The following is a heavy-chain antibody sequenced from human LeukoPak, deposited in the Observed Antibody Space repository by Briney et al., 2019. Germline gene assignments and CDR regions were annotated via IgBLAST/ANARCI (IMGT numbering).Heavy chain of an antibody. CDR1: GYTFTGYY. CDR2: INPSGGST. CDR3: AVDVDTAMVTPALDY. J-gene: IGHJ4*02. V-gene: IGHV1-46*01. Sequence: ASVKVSCKASGYTFTGYYMHWVRQAPGQGLEWMGIINPSGGSTSYAQKFQGRVTMTRDTSTSTVYMELSSLRSEDTAVYYCAVDVDTAMVTPALDYWGQGTLVTVSS. D-gene: IGHD5-18*01.